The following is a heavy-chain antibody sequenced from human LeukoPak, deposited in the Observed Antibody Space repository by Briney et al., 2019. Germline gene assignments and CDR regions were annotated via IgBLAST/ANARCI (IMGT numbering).Heavy chain of an antibody. CDR3: ARGYAPRLIITTVDAFDI. Sequence: SETLSLTCAVYGGSFSGYYWSWIRQPPGKGLEWIGEINHSGSTNYNPSLKSRVTISVDTSKNQFSLKLSSVTAADTAVYYCARGYAPRLIITTVDAFDIWGQGTMVTVSS. V-gene: IGHV4-34*01. D-gene: IGHD3-22*01. J-gene: IGHJ3*02. CDR1: GGSFSGYY. CDR2: INHSGST.